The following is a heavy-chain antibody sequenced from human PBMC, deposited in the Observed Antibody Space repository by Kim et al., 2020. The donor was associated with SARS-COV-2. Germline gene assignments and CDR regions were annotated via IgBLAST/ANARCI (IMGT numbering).Heavy chain of an antibody. CDR3: ARGLSYYYGSGSYYVDY. D-gene: IGHD3-10*01. CDR2: INHSGST. Sequence: SETLSLTCAVYGGSFSGYYWSWIRQPPGKGLEWIGEINHSGSTNYNPSLKSRVTISVDTSKNQFSLKLSSVTDADTAVYYCARGLSYYYGSGSYYVDYWGQGTLVTVSS. CDR1: GGSFSGYY. J-gene: IGHJ4*02. V-gene: IGHV4-34*01.